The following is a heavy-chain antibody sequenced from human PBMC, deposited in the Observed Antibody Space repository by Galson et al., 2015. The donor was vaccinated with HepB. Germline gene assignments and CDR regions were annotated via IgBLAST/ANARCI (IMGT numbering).Heavy chain of an antibody. V-gene: IGHV3-15*01. CDR3: TTDRDDYGDFTIDY. CDR2: IKSKTDGGTT. Sequence: SLRLSCAASGFTFSNAWMSWVRQAPGKGLEWVGRIKSKTDGGTTDYAAPVKGRFTISRDDSKSTLYLQMNSLKTEDTAVYYCTTDRDDYGDFTIDYWGQGTLVTVSS. D-gene: IGHD4-17*01. CDR1: GFTFSNAW. J-gene: IGHJ4*02.